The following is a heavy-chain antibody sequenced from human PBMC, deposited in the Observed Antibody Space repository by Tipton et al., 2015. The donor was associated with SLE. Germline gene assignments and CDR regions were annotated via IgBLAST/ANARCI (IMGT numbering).Heavy chain of an antibody. CDR3: ARGEYYYDSSGYPTDY. V-gene: IGHV3-11*06. CDR2: ISSSSSYI. D-gene: IGHD3-22*01. Sequence: SLRLSCEASEFSCSDYDMNWFRQAPGKGLEWVSFISSSSSYIYYADSMKGRFTISRDNAKNSLYLQMNSLRAEDTAVYYCARGEYYYDSSGYPTDYWGQGTLVTVSS. J-gene: IGHJ4*02. CDR1: EFSCSDYD.